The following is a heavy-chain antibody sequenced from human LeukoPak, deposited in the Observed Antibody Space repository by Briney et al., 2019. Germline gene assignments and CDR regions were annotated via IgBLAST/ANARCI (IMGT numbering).Heavy chain of an antibody. V-gene: IGHV3-53*01. CDR2: IYSGGST. Sequence: GGSLRLSCAASGFTVSSNYMSWVRQAPGKGLEWVSVIYSGGSTDYADSVKGRFTISRDNAKNTVYLQMNSLRAEDTAVYYCARDHYYYYMDVWGKGTTVTISS. J-gene: IGHJ6*03. CDR1: GFTVSSNY. CDR3: ARDHYYYYMDV.